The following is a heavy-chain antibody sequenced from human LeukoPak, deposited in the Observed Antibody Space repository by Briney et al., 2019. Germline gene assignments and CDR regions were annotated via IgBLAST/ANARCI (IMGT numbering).Heavy chain of an antibody. CDR2: IIPIFGTA. Sequence: GASVKVSCKASGGTFSSYATSWVRQAPGQGLEWMGRIIPIFGTANYAQKFQGRVTITTDESTSTAYMELSSLRSEDTAVYYCARGYCSSTSCYNWFDPWGQGTLVTVSS. J-gene: IGHJ5*02. V-gene: IGHV1-69*05. CDR3: ARGYCSSTSCYNWFDP. D-gene: IGHD2-2*01. CDR1: GGTFSSYA.